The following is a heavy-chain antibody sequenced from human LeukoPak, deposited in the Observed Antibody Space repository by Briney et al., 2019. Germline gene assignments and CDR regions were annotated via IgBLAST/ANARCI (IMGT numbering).Heavy chain of an antibody. V-gene: IGHV3-30*18. CDR3: AKDRRDGSGSYMDV. D-gene: IGHD3-10*01. CDR2: ISYDGSNK. Sequence: GGSLRLSCAASGFTFSSYGMHWVRQAPGKGLEWVAVISYDGSNKYYADSVKGRFTISRDNSKNTLYLQMNSLRAEDTAVYYCAKDRRDGSGSYMDVWGKGTTVTVSS. CDR1: GFTFSSYG. J-gene: IGHJ6*03.